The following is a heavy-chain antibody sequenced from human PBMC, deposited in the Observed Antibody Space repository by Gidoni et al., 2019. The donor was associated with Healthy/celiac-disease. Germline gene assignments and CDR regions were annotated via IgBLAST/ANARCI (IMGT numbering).Heavy chain of an antibody. V-gene: IGHV4-34*01. D-gene: IGHD3-3*01. CDR2: NNHSGST. Sequence: LQLQQWAAGLLKPSETLSLTCLVYVASSSGYYWSWIRQPQAKGLEWVGENNHSGSTTYNPSLKRRVTISVDTSKNQFSLKLSSVTAADTAVYYCARGRKRGGYDFWSGPRGGFDYWGQGTLVTVSS. J-gene: IGHJ4*02. CDR3: ARGRKRGGYDFWSGPRGGFDY. CDR1: VASSSGYY.